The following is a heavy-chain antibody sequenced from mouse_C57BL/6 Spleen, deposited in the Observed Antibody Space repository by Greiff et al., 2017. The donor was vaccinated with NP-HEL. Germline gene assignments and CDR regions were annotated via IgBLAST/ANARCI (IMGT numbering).Heavy chain of an antibody. CDR3: ARKDGTWFAY. Sequence: VQLQQPGAELVKPGASVKMSCKASGYTFTSYWITWVKQRPGQGLEWIGDIYPGSGSTNYNEKFKSKATLTVDTSSSTAYMQLSSLTSEASEVYYCARKDGTWFAYWGQGTLVTVSA. CDR2: IYPGSGST. CDR1: GYTFTSYW. V-gene: IGHV1-55*01. D-gene: IGHD1-1*01. J-gene: IGHJ3*01.